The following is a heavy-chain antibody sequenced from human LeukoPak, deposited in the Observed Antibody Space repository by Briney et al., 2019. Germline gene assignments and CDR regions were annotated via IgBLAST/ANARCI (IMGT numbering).Heavy chain of an antibody. Sequence: PGGSLRLSCAASGFTFSSYAMSWVRQAPGKELEWVSAISGSGGSTYYADSVKGRFTISRDNSKNTLYLQMNSLRAEDTAVYYCAKAAQWLRYYYYYGMDVWGQGTTVTVSS. J-gene: IGHJ6*02. V-gene: IGHV3-23*01. CDR3: AKAAQWLRYYYYYGMDV. CDR2: ISGSGGST. CDR1: GFTFSSYA. D-gene: IGHD6-19*01.